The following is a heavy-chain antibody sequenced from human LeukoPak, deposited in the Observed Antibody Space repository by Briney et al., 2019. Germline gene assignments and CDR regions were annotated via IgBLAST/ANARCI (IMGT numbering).Heavy chain of an antibody. J-gene: IGHJ4*02. Sequence: SETLSLTCAVYGGSFSGYYWSWIRQPPGKGPEWIGEINHSGSTNYNPSLKSRVTISVDTSKNQFSLKLSSVTAADTAVYYCARTDPPVGAFDYWGRGTLVTVSS. CDR1: GGSFSGYY. CDR2: INHSGST. D-gene: IGHD1-26*01. CDR3: ARTDPPVGAFDY. V-gene: IGHV4-34*01.